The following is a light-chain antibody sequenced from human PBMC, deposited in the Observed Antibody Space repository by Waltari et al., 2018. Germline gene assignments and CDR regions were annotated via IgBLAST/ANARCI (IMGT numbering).Light chain of an antibody. Sequence: MLTQTPDTLSLSPGERATLSCRASQNVSSNSLAWYQQKSGLAPRLLIYGASNRATGIPDRFSGSGSGTDFTLTINSLEPEDFAIYYCQQYDKSPLTFGGGTKVEIK. CDR1: QNVSSNS. J-gene: IGKJ4*01. CDR3: QQYDKSPLT. CDR2: GAS. V-gene: IGKV3-20*01.